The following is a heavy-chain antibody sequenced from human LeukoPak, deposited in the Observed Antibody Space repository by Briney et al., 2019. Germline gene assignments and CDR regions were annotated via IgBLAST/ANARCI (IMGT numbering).Heavy chain of an antibody. CDR1: GGSFSGYH. J-gene: IGHJ4*02. D-gene: IGHD6-13*01. CDR2: INHSGST. V-gene: IGHV4-34*01. Sequence: PSETLSLTCAVYGGSFSGYHWSWIRQPPGKGLEWIGEINHSGSTNHNPSLKSRVTISEDTSKNQFSLNLSSVTAADTAVYYCARGRLPYSSSWYVLDFWGQGTLVTVSS. CDR3: ARGRLPYSSSWYVLDF.